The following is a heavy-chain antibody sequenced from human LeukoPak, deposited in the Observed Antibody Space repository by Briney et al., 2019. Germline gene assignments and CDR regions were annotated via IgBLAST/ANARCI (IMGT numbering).Heavy chain of an antibody. CDR2: ISSSGSTI. V-gene: IGHV3-11*04. Sequence: GGSLRLSCAASGFTFSDYYMSWIRQAPGKGLEWVSYISSSGSTIYYADSVKGRFTISRDNAKNSLYLQMNSLRAEDTAVYYCARDTFDIVVVPAATDSRWFDPWGQGTLVTVSS. CDR1: GFTFSDYY. D-gene: IGHD2-2*01. J-gene: IGHJ5*02. CDR3: ARDTFDIVVVPAATDSRWFDP.